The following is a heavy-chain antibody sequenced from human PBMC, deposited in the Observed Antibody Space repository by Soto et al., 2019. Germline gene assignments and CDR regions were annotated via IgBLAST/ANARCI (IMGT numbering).Heavy chain of an antibody. CDR2: MYFGGSC. Sequence: QMQLQASGPGLVKPSETLSLTCNVSGASVSHGYWSWIRQPPGKGLEWIGFMYFGGSCNYDPSPTRRATISVETSKDQFSMKLTSVSASATAVYYSARRYYVSTSFAVDPWGPGTLVTVSS. CDR3: ARRYYVSTSFAVDP. D-gene: IGHD1-26*01. J-gene: IGHJ5*02. V-gene: IGHV4-59*02. CDR1: GASVSHGY.